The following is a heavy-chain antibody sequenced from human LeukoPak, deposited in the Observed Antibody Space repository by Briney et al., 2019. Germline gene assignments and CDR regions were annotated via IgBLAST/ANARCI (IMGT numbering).Heavy chain of an antibody. V-gene: IGHV4-31*03. CDR2: IYYSGST. Sequence: PSETLSLTCTVSGGSISSGGYYWSWIRQHPGKGLEWIGYIYYSGSTYYNPSLKSRVTISVDTSKNHFSLNLTSVTAADTAVYFCARDGATGVFETWGQGTLVAVSS. J-gene: IGHJ5*02. CDR3: ARDGATGVFET. D-gene: IGHD3-3*01. CDR1: GGSISSGGYY.